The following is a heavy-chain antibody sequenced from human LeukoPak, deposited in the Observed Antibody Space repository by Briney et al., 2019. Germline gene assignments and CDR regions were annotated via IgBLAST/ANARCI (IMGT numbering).Heavy chain of an antibody. J-gene: IGHJ4*02. D-gene: IGHD1-26*01. CDR3: ALSEWELRPPDY. V-gene: IGHV1-18*01. CDR2: ISTYNGNT. CDR1: GYTFTKYG. Sequence: ASVKVSCKASGYTFTKYGISWVRQAPGQGREWMGWISTYNGNTNYAQKLQGRVTMNTDTSRSKAYMELRILRSDDTAVYYCALSEWELRPPDYWGQGTLVTVSS.